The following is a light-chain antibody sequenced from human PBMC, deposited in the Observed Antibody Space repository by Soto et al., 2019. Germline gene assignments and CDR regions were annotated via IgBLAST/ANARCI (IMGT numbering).Light chain of an antibody. CDR1: QSVRNNN. J-gene: IGKJ5*01. V-gene: IGKV3-20*01. CDR2: GAS. Sequence: EIVLTQSPGTLSLSPGERATLSCRASQSVRNNNLNWYQQKAGQAPRLLIYGASIRATGIPDRFSGSGSGTDFTLTINRLEPEDFALYFCQQYGSSAPITFGQGTLLEI. CDR3: QQYGSSAPIT.